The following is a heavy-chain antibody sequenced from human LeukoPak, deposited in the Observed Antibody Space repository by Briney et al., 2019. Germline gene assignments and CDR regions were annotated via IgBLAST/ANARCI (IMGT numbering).Heavy chain of an antibody. J-gene: IGHJ4*02. Sequence: PSETLSLTCAVYGGSFSGYYWGWIRQPPGKGLEWIGNIYHSGNTYYKPSPKSRVTISVDTSKNQFSLKLSSVTAADTAVYYCARVTSRLGVCDYWGQGTLVTVSS. CDR3: ARVTSRLGVCDY. V-gene: IGHV4-34*01. D-gene: IGHD2-8*01. CDR2: IYHSGNT. CDR1: GGSFSGYY.